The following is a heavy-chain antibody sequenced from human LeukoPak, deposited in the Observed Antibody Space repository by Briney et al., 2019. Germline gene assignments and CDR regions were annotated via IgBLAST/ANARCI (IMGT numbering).Heavy chain of an antibody. CDR3: ASYTMVRGVRRGAFDI. CDR2: IHPGDSDT. J-gene: IGHJ3*02. CDR1: GYSFTSYW. V-gene: IGHV5-51*01. Sequence: GESLKISCKGSGYSFTSYWIGWVRQMPGKGLEWMGIIHPGDSDTRYSPSFQGQVTISADKSISTAYLQWSSLKASDTAMYYCASYTMVRGVRRGAFDIWGQGTMVTVSS. D-gene: IGHD3-10*01.